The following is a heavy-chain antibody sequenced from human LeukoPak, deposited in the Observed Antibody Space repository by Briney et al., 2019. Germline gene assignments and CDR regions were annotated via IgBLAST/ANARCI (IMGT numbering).Heavy chain of an antibody. CDR1: GFNFNDFS. CDR2: INWEGNIT. D-gene: IGHD2-8*02. J-gene: IGHJ3*02. V-gene: IGHV3-74*03. Sequence: GGSLRLSCAASGFNFNDFSMHWVRQAPGKGLVWVARINWEGNITKYADSVKGRFTISRDNAKNTLHLQMNSLGAEDTAVYYCARVQSPWSDQAHDALDIWGQGTVVTVSS. CDR3: ARVQSPWSDQAHDALDI.